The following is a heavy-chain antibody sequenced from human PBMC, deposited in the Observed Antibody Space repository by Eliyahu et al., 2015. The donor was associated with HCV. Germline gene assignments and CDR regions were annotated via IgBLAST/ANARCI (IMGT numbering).Heavy chain of an antibody. CDR2: IYHSGST. CDR1: GGSISSGGYS. CDR3: ARRTGPYCSSTSCPPTYNWFDP. V-gene: IGHV4-30-2*01. J-gene: IGHJ5*02. D-gene: IGHD2-2*01. Sequence: QLQLQESGSGLVKPSQTLSLTCAVSGGSISSGGYSWSWIRQPPGKGLEWIGYIYHSGSTYYNPSLKSRVTISVDRSKNQFSLKLSSVTAADTAVYYCARRTGPYCSSTSCPPTYNWFDPWGQGTLVTVSS.